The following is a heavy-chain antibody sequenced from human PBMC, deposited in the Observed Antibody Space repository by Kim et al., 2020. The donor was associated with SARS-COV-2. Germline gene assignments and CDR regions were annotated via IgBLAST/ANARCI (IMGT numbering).Heavy chain of an antibody. CDR1: GFTFGDYA. J-gene: IGHJ6*02. V-gene: IGHV3-49*04. D-gene: IGHD1-1*01. CDR3: TRLRWNYYYGMDV. CDR2: IRSKAYGGTT. Sequence: GGSLRLSCTASGFTFGDYAMSWVRQAPGKGLEWVGFIRSKAYGGTTEYAASVKGRFTISRDDSKSIAYLQMNSLKTEDTAVYYCTRLRWNYYYGMDVWGQGTTVTVSS.